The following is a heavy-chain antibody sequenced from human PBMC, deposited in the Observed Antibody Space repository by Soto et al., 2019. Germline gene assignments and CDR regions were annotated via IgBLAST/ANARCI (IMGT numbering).Heavy chain of an antibody. V-gene: IGHV1-18*01. CDR3: ARDAPPPELRFLEWHNYDYNGMDV. CDR2: ISCYNGKK. J-gene: IGHJ6*01. Sequence: QVQVVQSGDEVKETGASVRVSCKTSGYSFTAYGISWVRQAPGQGLEWMGWISCYNGKKKYAQKGQGRFNMTTDTSTSTAYMEVRSLRSDDTAIYYCARDAPPPELRFLEWHNYDYNGMDVWGQGTTVTVSS. D-gene: IGHD3-3*01. CDR1: GYSFTAYG.